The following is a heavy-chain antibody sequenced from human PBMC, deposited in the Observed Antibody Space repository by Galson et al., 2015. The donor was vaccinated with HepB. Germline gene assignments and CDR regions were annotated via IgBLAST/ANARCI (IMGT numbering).Heavy chain of an antibody. J-gene: IGHJ4*02. CDR3: ARVVASGAPYFDY. V-gene: IGHV1-18*01. CDR2: ISPHNGNT. CDR1: DYSFTNYD. D-gene: IGHD1-26*01. Sequence: SVKVSCKATDYSFTNYDISWVRQAPGQGLEWMGWISPHNGNTNYEQKLQGRVTMTTDTSTTTAYMDLRSLRSDDTAVYYCARVVASGAPYFDYWGQGTLVTVSS.